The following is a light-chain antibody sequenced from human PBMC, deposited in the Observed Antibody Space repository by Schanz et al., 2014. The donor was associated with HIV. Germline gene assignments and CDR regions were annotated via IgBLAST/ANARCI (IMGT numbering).Light chain of an antibody. J-gene: IGLJ2*01. CDR1: SSNIGAGYD. V-gene: IGLV1-44*01. CDR2: GNS. CDR3: AAWDVNLNGPV. Sequence: QSVLTQPPSASGTPGQRVTISCSGSSSNIGAGYDVHWYQQLPGTAPKLLIYGNSNRPSGVPDRFSGSKSGTSASLAITGLQAEDEADYYCAAWDVNLNGPVFGGGTKLTVL.